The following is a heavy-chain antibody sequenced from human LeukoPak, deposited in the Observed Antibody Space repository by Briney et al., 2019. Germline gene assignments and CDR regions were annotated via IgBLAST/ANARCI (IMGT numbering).Heavy chain of an antibody. CDR3: ARNDYYSADY. CDR1: GGSINSGSYY. V-gene: IGHV4-61*02. Sequence: PSETLSLTCTVSGGSINSGSYYWSWIRQPAGKGLEWIGRIYTRGSTNYNPSLKSRVAISVDTSKNQFSLKLSSVTAADTAVYHCARNDYYSADYWGQGTLVTVSS. CDR2: IYTRGST. D-gene: IGHD3-22*01. J-gene: IGHJ4*02.